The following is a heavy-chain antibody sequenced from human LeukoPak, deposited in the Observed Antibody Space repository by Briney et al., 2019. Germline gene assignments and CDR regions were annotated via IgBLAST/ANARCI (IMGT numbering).Heavy chain of an antibody. Sequence: SAPLSLTCTFSGGSISSYYWSWIRQPPGKGLEWIGYIYYSGSTNYNPSLKSRVTISVNTSKNQFSLKLSSVTAADTAVYYCARQGYSGSYLDAFDIWGQGTMVTVFS. V-gene: IGHV4-59*08. CDR2: IYYSGST. CDR3: ARQGYSGSYLDAFDI. CDR1: GGSISSYY. J-gene: IGHJ3*02. D-gene: IGHD1-26*01.